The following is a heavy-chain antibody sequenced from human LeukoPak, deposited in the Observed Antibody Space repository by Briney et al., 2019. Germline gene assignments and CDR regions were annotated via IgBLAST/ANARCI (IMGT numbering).Heavy chain of an antibody. CDR2: IYQRGST. Sequence: SETLSLTCAVSGYSINSGYYWGWIRQPPGKGLEWIGSIYQRGSTNYNPTLKSRVTISVDTSKNQFSLKLSSVIAADTAVYYCARAASIAVASPGTFDYWGQGTLVTVSS. V-gene: IGHV4-38-2*01. J-gene: IGHJ4*02. CDR3: ARAASIAVASPGTFDY. D-gene: IGHD6-13*01. CDR1: GYSINSGYY.